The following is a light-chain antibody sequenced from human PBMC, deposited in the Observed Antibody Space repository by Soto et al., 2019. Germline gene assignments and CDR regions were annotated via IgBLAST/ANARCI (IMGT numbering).Light chain of an antibody. V-gene: IGKV3-15*01. CDR1: QSVSSN. CDR3: QQYNNWPPYT. J-gene: IGKJ2*01. CDR2: GAS. Sequence: EIVMTQSPATLSVSPGERATLSCRASQSVSSNLAWYQQKPGQAPRLLIYGASTRATGIPARFSGSGSGTEFTITISSLQSEDFAVYYCQQYNNWPPYTFGQRTKLEIK.